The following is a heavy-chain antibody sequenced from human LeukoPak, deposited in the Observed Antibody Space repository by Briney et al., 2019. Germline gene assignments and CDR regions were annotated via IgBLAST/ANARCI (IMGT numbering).Heavy chain of an antibody. V-gene: IGHV4-59*01. D-gene: IGHD3-3*01. Sequence: SETLSLTCTVSSASISSYYWSWIRQPPGKGLEWIGYIYYSGSTNYNPSLKSRVTISVDTSKNQFSLKLSSVTAADTAVYYCARGFRITIFGVGFPYYMDVWGKGTTVTVSS. CDR2: IYYSGST. CDR1: SASISSYY. CDR3: ARGFRITIFGVGFPYYMDV. J-gene: IGHJ6*03.